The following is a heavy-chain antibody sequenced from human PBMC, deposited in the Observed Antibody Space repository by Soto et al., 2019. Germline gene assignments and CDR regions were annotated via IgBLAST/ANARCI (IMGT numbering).Heavy chain of an antibody. Sequence: EVQLLESGGGLVQPGGSLRLSCAASGFTFSSYAMSWVRQAPGKGLEWVSAISGSGGSTYYADSVKGRFTISRDNTKNTLYLQMNRMRAEDTDVYYCAKAVAGQLLYRKRVYFDYWGQGTLVTVSS. D-gene: IGHD2-2*02. V-gene: IGHV3-23*01. CDR1: GFTFSSYA. CDR2: ISGSGGST. J-gene: IGHJ4*02. CDR3: AKAVAGQLLYRKRVYFDY.